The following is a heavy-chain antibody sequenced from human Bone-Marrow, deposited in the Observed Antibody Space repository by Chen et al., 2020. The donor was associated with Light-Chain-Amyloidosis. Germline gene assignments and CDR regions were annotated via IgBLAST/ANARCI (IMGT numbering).Heavy chain of an antibody. CDR3: SREFTGYDDY. Sequence: DVQLLESGGGLVQPGGSLRLSCAASGFTFRTSWMHWVRQAPGKGLAWVSRINPDGTRVDYADSVRGRFTISRDDAKSTVYLQMNSLRAEDTAVYYCSREFTGYDDYWGQGTLVTVSS. CDR2: INPDGTRV. V-gene: IGHV3-74*01. CDR1: GFTFRTSW. J-gene: IGHJ4*02. D-gene: IGHD5-12*01.